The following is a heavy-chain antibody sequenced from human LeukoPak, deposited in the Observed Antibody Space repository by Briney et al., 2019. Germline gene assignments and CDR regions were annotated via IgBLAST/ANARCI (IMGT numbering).Heavy chain of an antibody. CDR1: GFTFSSYG. V-gene: IGHV3-30*03. CDR3: ATPPGVGTAMGENY. D-gene: IGHD5-18*01. J-gene: IGHJ4*02. CDR2: ISYDGSNK. Sequence: GRSLRLSCAASGFTFSSYGMHWVRQAPGKGLEWVAVISYDGSNKYYADSVKGRFTISRDNSKNTLYLQMNSLRAEDTAVYYCATPPGVGTAMGENYWGQGTLVTVSS.